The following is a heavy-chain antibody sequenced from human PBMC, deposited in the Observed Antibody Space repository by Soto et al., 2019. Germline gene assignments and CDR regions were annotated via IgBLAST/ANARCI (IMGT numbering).Heavy chain of an antibody. Sequence: EVQLLESGGGLVQPGGSLRLSCAASGFTFSSYAMSWVRQAPGKGLEWVSAISGSGRSTYFADSVKGRFTISRDNSKNTLYLHMNSLRAEDTAVYYCAKRGRGNSESWGQGTLVTVSS. CDR3: AKRGRGNSES. CDR1: GFTFSSYA. CDR2: ISGSGRST. J-gene: IGHJ5*02. D-gene: IGHD2-21*02. V-gene: IGHV3-23*01.